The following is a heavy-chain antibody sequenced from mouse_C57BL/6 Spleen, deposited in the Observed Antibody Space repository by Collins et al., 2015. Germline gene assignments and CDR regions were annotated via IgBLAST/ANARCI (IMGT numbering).Heavy chain of an antibody. D-gene: IGHD2-1*01. Sequence: EVQLQQSVAELVRPGASVKLSCTASGFNXKNTYMHWVKQRPEQGLEWIGRIDPANGNTKYAPKFQGKATITADTSSNTAYLQLSSLTSEDTAIYYCAREGGNYDYYAMDYWGQGTSVTVSS. CDR1: GFNXKNTY. V-gene: IGHV14-3*01. J-gene: IGHJ4*01. CDR2: IDPANGNT. CDR3: AREGGNYDYYAMDY.